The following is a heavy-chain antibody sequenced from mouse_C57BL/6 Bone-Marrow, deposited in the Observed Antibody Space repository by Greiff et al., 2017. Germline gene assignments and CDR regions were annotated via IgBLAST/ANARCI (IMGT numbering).Heavy chain of an antibody. J-gene: IGHJ1*03. CDR1: GFTFSSYA. CDR2: ISDGGSYT. V-gene: IGHV5-4*01. CDR3: ARERPPWYCDV. Sequence: EVQVVESGGGLVKPGGSLKLSCAASGFTFSSYAMSWVRQTPEKRLEWVATISDGGSYTYYPDNVKGRFTISRDNAKNNLDLQMSHLKSEDTAMYYCARERPPWYCDVGGTGTTVTVSS.